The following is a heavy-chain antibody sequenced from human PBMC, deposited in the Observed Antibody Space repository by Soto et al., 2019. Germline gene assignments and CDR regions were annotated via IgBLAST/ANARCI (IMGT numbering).Heavy chain of an antibody. CDR2: ISRNGGST. V-gene: IGHV3-64*01. J-gene: IGHJ4*02. Sequence: EVQLVESGGGLVQPGGSLRLSCAASGFTFSSYAMHWVRQAPGKGLEYVSGISRNGGSTYYANSVKGRFTISRDNSKSTLYLQVGSLRAEDIAVYYCARSGLPFDYWGQGTLGTVSS. CDR3: ARSGLPFDY. D-gene: IGHD2-21*02. CDR1: GFTFSSYA.